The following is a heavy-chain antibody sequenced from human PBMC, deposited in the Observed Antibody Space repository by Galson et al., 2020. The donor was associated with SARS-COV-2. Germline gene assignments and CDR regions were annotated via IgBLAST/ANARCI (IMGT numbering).Heavy chain of an antibody. CDR1: GGSIISGSYY. V-gene: IGHV4-61*02. CDR2: AFSSGNT. CDR3: ARAGTWYDAFDL. Sequence: SETLSLTCTVSGGSIISGSYYWNWIRQPAGGGLEWIGRAFSSGNTKYSPSLKSRVIISVDTSENQLSLKLDSVTAADAAIYYCARAGTWYDAFDLWGQGTMVTVS. D-gene: IGHD6-13*01. J-gene: IGHJ3*01.